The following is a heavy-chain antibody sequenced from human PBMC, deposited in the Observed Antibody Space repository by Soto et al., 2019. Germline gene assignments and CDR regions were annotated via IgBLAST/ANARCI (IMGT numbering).Heavy chain of an antibody. D-gene: IGHD6-6*01. J-gene: IGHJ3*02. CDR3: TRRPDAFDI. Sequence: PGGSLRPSCVGSGFTSGFTFSTYAMIGVRQAPGKGLEWVSDVSNSGRSTYYADSVKGRFTIYRDNSKNTMYMQMNSLRAEDTAVYYCTRRPDAFDIWGQGTMVTVSS. V-gene: IGHV3-23*01. CDR2: VSNSGRST. CDR1: GFTSGFTFSTYA.